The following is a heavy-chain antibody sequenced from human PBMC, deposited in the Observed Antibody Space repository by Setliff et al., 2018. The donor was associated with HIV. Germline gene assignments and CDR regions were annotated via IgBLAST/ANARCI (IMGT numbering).Heavy chain of an antibody. J-gene: IGHJ4*02. V-gene: IGHV4-34*01. Sequence: TLSLTCAVYGGSFSGYYWSWIRQPPGKGLEWIGEINHSGSTNYNPSLKSRVTISVDTSKNQFSLKLSFVTAADTAVYYCAREDVTMIGGEGLDYWGQGTLVTV. D-gene: IGHD3-22*01. CDR3: AREDVTMIGGEGLDY. CDR1: GGSFSGYY. CDR2: INHSGST.